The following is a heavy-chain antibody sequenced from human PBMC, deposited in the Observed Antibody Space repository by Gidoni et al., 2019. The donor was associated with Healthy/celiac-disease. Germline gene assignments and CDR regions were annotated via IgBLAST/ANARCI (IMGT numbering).Heavy chain of an antibody. CDR1: GFTVSSNY. Sequence: EVQLVESGGGLVQPGGSLRLSCAASGFTVSSNYMSWVRQAPGKGLEWVSVIYSGGSTYYADSVKGRFTISRDNSKNTLYLQMNSLRAEDTAVYYCARGGAMVTGSFDYWGQGTLVTVSS. J-gene: IGHJ4*02. CDR3: ARGGAMVTGSFDY. D-gene: IGHD5-18*01. CDR2: IYSGGST. V-gene: IGHV3-66*01.